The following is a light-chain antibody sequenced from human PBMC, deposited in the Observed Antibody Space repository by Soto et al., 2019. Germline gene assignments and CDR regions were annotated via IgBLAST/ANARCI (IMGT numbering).Light chain of an antibody. Sequence: EIGLTQSPGTLSLSPGERDTLSCRASQSVRRSCLAWYQQKLGQAPRLLIYGVSNRATGIPDRFSGSGSGTDFTLTISRLESEDFAVYYCQQYGTSPRTFGQGTKVEIK. CDR1: QSVRRSC. CDR3: QQYGTSPRT. V-gene: IGKV3-20*01. CDR2: GVS. J-gene: IGKJ1*01.